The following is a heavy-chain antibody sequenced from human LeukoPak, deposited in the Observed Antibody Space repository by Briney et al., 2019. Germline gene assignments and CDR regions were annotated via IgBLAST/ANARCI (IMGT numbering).Heavy chain of an antibody. V-gene: IGHV4-39*01. D-gene: IGHD3-10*01. J-gene: IGHJ5*02. Sequence: SETLSLTCSVSGGSISSPNHDWAWIRQPPGQGLEWLGSIYYSGTTYYNLSLKSRVTLSVDTSQNQFSLRLSSVTAADTAIYFCARSLGANTWVGNWFDPWGQGTLVTVSA. CDR1: GGSISSPNHD. CDR2: IYYSGTT. CDR3: ARSLGANTWVGNWFDP.